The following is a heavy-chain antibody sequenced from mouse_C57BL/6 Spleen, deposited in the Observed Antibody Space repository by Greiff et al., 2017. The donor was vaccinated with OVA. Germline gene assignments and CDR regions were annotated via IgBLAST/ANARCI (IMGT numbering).Heavy chain of an antibody. V-gene: IGHV1-26*01. Sequence: EVQLQQSGPELVKPGASVKISCKASGYTFTDYYMNWVKQSHGKSLEWIGDINPNNGGTSYNQKFKGKATLTVDTSSSTAYMELRSLTSEDSAVYYCARGGGAMDYWGQGTSVTVSS. CDR2: INPNNGGT. D-gene: IGHD1-1*02. CDR3: ARGGGAMDY. J-gene: IGHJ4*01. CDR1: GYTFTDYY.